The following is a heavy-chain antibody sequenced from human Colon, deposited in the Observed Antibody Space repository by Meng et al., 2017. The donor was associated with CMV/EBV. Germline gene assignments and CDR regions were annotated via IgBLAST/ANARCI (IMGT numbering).Heavy chain of an antibody. CDR1: GGTFSSYT. J-gene: IGHJ4*02. CDR3: VRSHDSGYYLLYF. Sequence: SVQVSCQDSGGTFSSYTISWLRQAPGQGREWMGRIIPILGIANYAQKFQGRVTITADTSTSTAYMELSSLSSEDTAVYYCVRSHDSGYYLLYFWGQGTVVTVSS. V-gene: IGHV1-69*02. CDR2: IIPILGIA. D-gene: IGHD5-12*01.